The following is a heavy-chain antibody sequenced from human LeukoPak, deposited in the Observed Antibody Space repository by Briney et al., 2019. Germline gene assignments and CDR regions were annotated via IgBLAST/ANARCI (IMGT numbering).Heavy chain of an antibody. J-gene: IGHJ3*02. Sequence: GGSLRLSCAASGFTFSSYSMNWVRQAPGKGLEWVSSISSSSSYIYYADSVKGRFTISRDNAKNSLYLQMNSLRAEDTALYYCAKDRGWFGEYGAFDIWGQGTMVTVSS. CDR1: GFTFSSYS. CDR2: ISSSSSYI. CDR3: AKDRGWFGEYGAFDI. V-gene: IGHV3-21*04. D-gene: IGHD3-10*01.